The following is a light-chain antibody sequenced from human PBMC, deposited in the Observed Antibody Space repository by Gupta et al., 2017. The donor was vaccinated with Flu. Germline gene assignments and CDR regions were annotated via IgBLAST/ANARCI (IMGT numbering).Light chain of an antibody. Sequence: QSALTQPRSLSGSPGQSVTISCTGTSSDVGGYNYVSWYQQHPGKAPKLMIYDVSKRPSGVPDRFAGSKSGNTASLTISGLQAEDEAEYYCCSYAGSYIWVFGGGTKLTVL. CDR2: DVS. J-gene: IGLJ3*02. CDR1: SSDVGGYNY. V-gene: IGLV2-11*01. CDR3: CSYAGSYIWV.